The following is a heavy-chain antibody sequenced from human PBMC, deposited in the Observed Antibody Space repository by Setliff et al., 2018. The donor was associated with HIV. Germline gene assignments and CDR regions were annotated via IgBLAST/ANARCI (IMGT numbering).Heavy chain of an antibody. Sequence: GASVKVSCKASGGTFSSYAISWVRQAPGQGLEWMGRIIPIFGTANYAQKFQGRVTFTRDTSASAAYMDLSSPRSEDTAVYYCARNPQPTGTPDYYYYYYMDVWGKGTTVTVSS. V-gene: IGHV1-69*05. CDR1: GGTFSSYA. J-gene: IGHJ6*03. CDR3: ARNPQPTGTPDYYYYYYMDV. CDR2: IIPIFGTA. D-gene: IGHD1-1*01.